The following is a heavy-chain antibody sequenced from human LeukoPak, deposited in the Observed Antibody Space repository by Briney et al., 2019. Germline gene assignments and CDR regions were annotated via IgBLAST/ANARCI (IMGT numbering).Heavy chain of an antibody. J-gene: IGHJ4*02. CDR3: ARESLYDSSGYYSPS. CDR1: GGSINNYY. CDR2: IYYSGST. V-gene: IGHV4-4*08. Sequence: SETLSLTCTVSGGSINNYYWSWIRQPPGKGLEWIAFIYYSGSTKYNPSLKSRVTISVDTSKNQFSLKLSSVTAADTAVYYCARESLYDSSGYYSPSWGQGTLVTVSS. D-gene: IGHD3-22*01.